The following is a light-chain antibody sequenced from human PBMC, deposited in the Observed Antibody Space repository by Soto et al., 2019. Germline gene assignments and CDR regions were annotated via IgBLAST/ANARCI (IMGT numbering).Light chain of an antibody. J-gene: IGLJ2*01. CDR3: SSYTGSGTCVV. Sequence: QSALTQPASVSGSPGQSITISCTGTSSDVGGYNSVSWYQQNPGKAPKLMIYEVSNRPSGVSNRFSGSKSGNTASLTISGLQAEDEADYYCSSYTGSGTCVVFGGGTKLTVL. CDR1: SSDVGGYNS. V-gene: IGLV2-14*01. CDR2: EVS.